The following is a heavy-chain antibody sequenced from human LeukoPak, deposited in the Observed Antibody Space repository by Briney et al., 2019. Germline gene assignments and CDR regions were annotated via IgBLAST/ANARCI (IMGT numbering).Heavy chain of an antibody. CDR2: INPNSGGT. D-gene: IGHD2-21*02. V-gene: IGHV1-2*06. Sequence: ASVKVSCKASGYTFTGYYMHWVRQAPGQGLEWMGRINPNSGGTNYAQKFQGRVTMTSDTSISTAYMELSRLRSDDTAVYYCASSYCGGDCWGGTFDYWGQGTLVTVSS. CDR3: ASSYCGGDCWGGTFDY. CDR1: GYTFTGYY. J-gene: IGHJ4*02.